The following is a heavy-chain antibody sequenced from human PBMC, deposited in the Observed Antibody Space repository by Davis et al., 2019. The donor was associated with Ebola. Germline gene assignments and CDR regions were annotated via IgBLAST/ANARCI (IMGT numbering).Heavy chain of an antibody. CDR2: IYPGDSET. J-gene: IGHJ4*02. Sequence: KVSCKGSGYSFTSYWIAWVRQMPGKGLECMGIIYPGDSETRYSPSFQGQVTISADKSISTAYLQWSSLKASDTAMYYCARQIQSNPEIVVVVAADDWGQGTLVTVSS. V-gene: IGHV5-51*01. CDR1: GYSFTSYW. D-gene: IGHD2-15*01. CDR3: ARQIQSNPEIVVVVAADD.